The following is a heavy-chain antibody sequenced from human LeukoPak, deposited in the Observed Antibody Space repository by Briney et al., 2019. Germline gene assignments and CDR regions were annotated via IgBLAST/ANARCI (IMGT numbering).Heavy chain of an antibody. D-gene: IGHD3-22*01. V-gene: IGHV4-61*01. CDR3: ARAQNSSGYFYYFDY. CDR1: GGSASSGSYY. CDR2: IYYSGST. Sequence: PSETLSLTCTVSGGSASSGSYYWSWIRQPPGKGLEWIGYIYYSGSTNYNPSLKSRVTISVDTSKNQFSLKLSSVTAADTAVYYCARAQNSSGYFYYFDYWGQGTLVTVSS. J-gene: IGHJ4*02.